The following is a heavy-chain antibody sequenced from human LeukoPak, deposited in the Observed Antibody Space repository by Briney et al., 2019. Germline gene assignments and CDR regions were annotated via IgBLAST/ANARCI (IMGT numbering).Heavy chain of an antibody. CDR1: GYTFTSYA. Sequence: GASVKVSCKASGYTFTSYAMHWVRQAPGQRLEWMGWINAGNGNTKYSQEFQGRVTITRDTSASTAYMELSSLRSEDMAVYYCARAPTGEFGEFDFDYWGQGTLVTVSS. V-gene: IGHV1-3*03. J-gene: IGHJ4*02. CDR3: ARAPTGEFGEFDFDY. CDR2: INAGNGNT. D-gene: IGHD3-10*01.